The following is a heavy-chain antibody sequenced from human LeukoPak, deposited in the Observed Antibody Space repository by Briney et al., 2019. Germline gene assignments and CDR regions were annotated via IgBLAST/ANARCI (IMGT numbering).Heavy chain of an antibody. CDR1: GFTFSSYA. V-gene: IGHV3-30-3*01. J-gene: IGHJ6*02. CDR2: ISYDGSRK. CDR3: ARDKTIFGVASYYYYGMDV. Sequence: GGSLRLSCAASGFTFSSYAMHWVRQAPGKGLEWVAVISYDGSRKYYADSVKGRFTISRDNSKNTLYLQMNSLRAGDTAVYYCARDKTIFGVASYYYYGMDVWGQGTTVTVSS. D-gene: IGHD3-3*01.